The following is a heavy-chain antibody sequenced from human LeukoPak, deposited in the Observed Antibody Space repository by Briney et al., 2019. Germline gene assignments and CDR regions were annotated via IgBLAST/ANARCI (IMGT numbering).Heavy chain of an antibody. CDR2: INHSGST. Sequence: SETLSLTCAVYGGSFSGYYWSWIRQPPGKGLEWIGEINHSGSTNYNPSLKSRVTISGDTSKHHFSLELRSVTAADTAVYYCAISGNYYTRDAFDIWGQGTMVTVSS. CDR3: AISGNYYTRDAFDI. V-gene: IGHV4-34*01. J-gene: IGHJ3*02. D-gene: IGHD1-26*01. CDR1: GGSFSGYY.